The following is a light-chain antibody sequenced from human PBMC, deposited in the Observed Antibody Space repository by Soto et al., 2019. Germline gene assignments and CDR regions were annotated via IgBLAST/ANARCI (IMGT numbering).Light chain of an antibody. V-gene: IGKV3-11*01. Sequence: EIVLTQSPATLSLSPGERAALSCRASQSVGSYLAWYQQKPGQAPRLLIYDASNRATGIPARFSGSGSGTDFILTISSLEPEDFAVYYCQQRSNWWTFGQGTKVE. CDR1: QSVGSY. CDR3: QQRSNWWT. CDR2: DAS. J-gene: IGKJ1*01.